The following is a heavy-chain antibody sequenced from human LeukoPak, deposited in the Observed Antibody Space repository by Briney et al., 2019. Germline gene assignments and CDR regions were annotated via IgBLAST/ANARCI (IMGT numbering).Heavy chain of an antibody. Sequence: SETLSLTCTVSGGSISSYYWSWIRQPPGKGLEWIGYIYYSGSTNYNPSLKSRVTISVDTSKNQFSLKLSSVTAADTAVYYCARASITIFGVGQDAFDIWGQGTMVTVSS. CDR3: ARASITIFGVGQDAFDI. CDR1: GGSISSYY. CDR2: IYYSGST. V-gene: IGHV4-59*08. D-gene: IGHD3-3*01. J-gene: IGHJ3*02.